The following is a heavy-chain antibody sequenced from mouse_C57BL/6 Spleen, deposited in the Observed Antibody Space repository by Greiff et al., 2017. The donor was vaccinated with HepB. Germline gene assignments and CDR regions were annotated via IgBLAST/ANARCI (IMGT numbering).Heavy chain of an antibody. D-gene: IGHD2-1*01. CDR2: INPNNGGT. Sequence: EVQLQQSGPELVKPGASVKIPCKASGYTFTDYNMDWVKQSHGKSLEWIGDINPNNGGTIYNQKFKGKTTLTVDKSSSPAYMELRSMTSEDTAVYYCARLGGNYPWYFDVWGTGTTVTVSS. V-gene: IGHV1-18*01. CDR1: GYTFTDYN. CDR3: ARLGGNYPWYFDV. J-gene: IGHJ1*03.